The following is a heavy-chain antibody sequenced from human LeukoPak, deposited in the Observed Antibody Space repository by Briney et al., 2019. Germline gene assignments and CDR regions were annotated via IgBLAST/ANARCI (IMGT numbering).Heavy chain of an antibody. D-gene: IGHD2-15*01. Sequence: GASVKVSCKASGYTFTSYGISWVRQAPGQGLEWMGWISAYNGNTNYAQKLQGRVTRTTDTSTSTAYEELRSLRSDDTAVYYCARDILVAVTPDPNLLDPWGQGTLVTVSS. J-gene: IGHJ5*02. CDR3: ARDILVAVTPDPNLLDP. V-gene: IGHV1-18*01. CDR1: GYTFTSYG. CDR2: ISAYNGNT.